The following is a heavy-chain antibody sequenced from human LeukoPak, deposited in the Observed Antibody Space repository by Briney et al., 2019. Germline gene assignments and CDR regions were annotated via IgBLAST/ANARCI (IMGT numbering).Heavy chain of an antibody. CDR1: GYRFTSYW. CDR3: ARQGSYRGSSSYFDY. J-gene: IGHJ4*02. D-gene: IGHD1-26*01. V-gene: IGHV5-51*01. Sequence: GEALNISCKGSGYRFTSYWIGWVRQIPGKGLEWMGIIYPGDYDTIYSPSFQGQVTISANKSISTGYLQWSSLKASDTAMYYCARQGSYRGSSSYFDYWGQGTLVTVSS. CDR2: IYPGDYDT.